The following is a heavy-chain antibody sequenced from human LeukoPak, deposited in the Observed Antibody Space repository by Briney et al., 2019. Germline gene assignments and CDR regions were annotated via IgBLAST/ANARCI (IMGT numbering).Heavy chain of an antibody. V-gene: IGHV4-59*01. J-gene: IGHJ3*02. CDR2: IYYSGST. CDR1: GGSISSYY. CDR3: ATTYSSSSKATGAFDI. D-gene: IGHD6-6*01. Sequence: SETLSLACTVSGGSISSYYWSWIRQPPGKGLEWIGYIYYSGSTNYNPSLKSRVTISVDTSKNQFSLKLSSVTAADTAVYYCATTYSSSSKATGAFDIWGQGTMVTVSS.